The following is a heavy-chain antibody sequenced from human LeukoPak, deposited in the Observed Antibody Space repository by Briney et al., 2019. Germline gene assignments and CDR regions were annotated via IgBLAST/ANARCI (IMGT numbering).Heavy chain of an antibody. D-gene: IGHD3-10*01. Sequence: PGGSLRLSCAASGFTFSSYAMSWVRQAPGKGLEWVSAISGSGGSTYYTDSVKGRFTISRDNCKNTLYLQMNSLRAEDTAVYYCAKASYFHGSGSYFPFDYWGQGTLVTVSS. CDR3: AKASYFHGSGSYFPFDY. J-gene: IGHJ4*02. CDR1: GFTFSSYA. V-gene: IGHV3-23*01. CDR2: ISGSGGST.